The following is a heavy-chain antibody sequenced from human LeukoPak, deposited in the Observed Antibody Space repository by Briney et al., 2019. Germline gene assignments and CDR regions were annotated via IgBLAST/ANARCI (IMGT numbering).Heavy chain of an antibody. CDR1: GGSISSGDYH. Sequence: SETLSLTCTVSGGSISSGDYHWSWLRQPPGKGLEWIGHIYYSGSTYYNPSLKSPVTISEETSKSQFSLKLSSVTAADTAVYYCARDKGYCSSTSCYGYFDYWGQGTLVTVSS. D-gene: IGHD2-2*01. CDR3: ARDKGYCSSTSCYGYFDY. J-gene: IGHJ4*02. V-gene: IGHV4-30-4*08. CDR2: IYYSGST.